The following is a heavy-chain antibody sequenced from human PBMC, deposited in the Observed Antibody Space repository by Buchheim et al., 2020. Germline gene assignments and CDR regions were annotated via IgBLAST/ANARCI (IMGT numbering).Heavy chain of an antibody. J-gene: IGHJ6*02. D-gene: IGHD2-15*01. CDR3: AKESHDVVAGYYYGMDV. CDR2: ISYDGSNK. Sequence: QVQLVESGGGVVQPGRSLRLSCAASGFTFSSYGMHWVRQAPGKGLEWVAVISYDGSNKYYADSVKGRFTISRDNSKNTLYLQMNSLRAEDTAVYYCAKESHDVVAGYYYGMDVWGQGTT. V-gene: IGHV3-30*18. CDR1: GFTFSSYG.